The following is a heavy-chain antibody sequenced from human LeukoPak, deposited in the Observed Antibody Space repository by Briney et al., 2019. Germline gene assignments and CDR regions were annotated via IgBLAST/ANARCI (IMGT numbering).Heavy chain of an antibody. CDR2: INPNSGGT. Sequence: ASVKVSCKASGYTFTGYYIHWVRQAPGQGFEWMGWINPNSGGTNSAQKFQGRVTMTRDTSISTAYMELSTLRSDDTAVYYCATNQYGDYTLGDYWGQGTLVSVSS. CDR1: GYTFTGYY. CDR3: ATNQYGDYTLGDY. D-gene: IGHD4-17*01. J-gene: IGHJ4*02. V-gene: IGHV1-2*02.